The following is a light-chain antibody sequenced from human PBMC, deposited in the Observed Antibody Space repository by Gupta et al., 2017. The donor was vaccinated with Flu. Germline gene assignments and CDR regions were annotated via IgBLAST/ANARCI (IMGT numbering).Light chain of an antibody. CDR3: QVWDSNSDQNCV. CDR2: DDS. V-gene: IGLV3-21*02. CDR1: NIGGKY. J-gene: IGLJ1*01. Sequence: SYGLPRPPWLSLAPGQTASLPCAGNNIGGKYVHCYHQKAGQAPVLVVYDDSDRPSRIPQRFSGSNSGNTATRTISGVEAGDEADYYCQVWDSNSDQNCVFGGGTKVTVL.